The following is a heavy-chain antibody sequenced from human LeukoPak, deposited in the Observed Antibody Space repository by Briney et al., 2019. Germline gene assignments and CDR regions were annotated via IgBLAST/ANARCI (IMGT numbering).Heavy chain of an antibody. CDR3: ARDILPFTGVDYFDY. J-gene: IGHJ4*02. CDR1: GFTFSSYS. V-gene: IGHV3-21*01. Sequence: GGSLRLSCAASGFTFSSYSMNWVRQASGKGLEWVSSISSSSSYIYYADSVKGRFTISRDNAKNSLYLQMNSLRAEDTAVYYCARDILPFTGVDYFDYWGQGTLVTVSS. CDR2: ISSSSSYI. D-gene: IGHD4-23*01.